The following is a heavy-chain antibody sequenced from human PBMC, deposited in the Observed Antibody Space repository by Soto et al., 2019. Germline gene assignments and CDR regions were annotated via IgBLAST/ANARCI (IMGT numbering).Heavy chain of an antibody. V-gene: IGHV2-5*01. J-gene: IGHJ4*02. Sequence: QITLKESGPTLVKPTQTVTLTCTFSGFSLSTSGVSVGWIRQPPGKALEWLAFIYWNDDKRYRPSRKSRLAITKDNSKNQVVLTMTNVDPADTATYSCAKSVGSRGSFDYWAQGTRVTVSS. CDR1: GFSLSTSGVS. CDR2: IYWNDDK. D-gene: IGHD6-25*01. CDR3: AKSVGSRGSFDY.